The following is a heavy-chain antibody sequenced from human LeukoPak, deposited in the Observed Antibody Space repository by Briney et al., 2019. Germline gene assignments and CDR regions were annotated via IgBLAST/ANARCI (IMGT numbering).Heavy chain of an antibody. Sequence: PGGTLRLSCAASGFTFSSYAMSWVRQAPGKGLEWVSAISGSGGSTYYADSVKGRFTISRDNSKNTLYLQMNSLRAEDTAVYYCAKSRGYSSGWSDYWGQGTLVTVSS. D-gene: IGHD6-19*01. CDR3: AKSRGYSSGWSDY. CDR2: ISGSGGST. V-gene: IGHV3-23*01. CDR1: GFTFSSYA. J-gene: IGHJ4*02.